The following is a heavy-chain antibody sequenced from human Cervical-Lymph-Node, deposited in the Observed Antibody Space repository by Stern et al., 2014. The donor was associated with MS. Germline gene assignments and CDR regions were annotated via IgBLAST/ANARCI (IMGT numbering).Heavy chain of an antibody. V-gene: IGHV3-21*06. CDR2: ISSSISYV. CDR3: VRDVGYYDFWSGAIGLDF. J-gene: IGHJ4*02. D-gene: IGHD3-3*01. CDR1: GLTFSNYN. Sequence: QLVQSGGGLVKPGGSLRLSCAASGLTFSNYNMNWVRQAPGKGLEWVSSISSSISYVYYADSVKDRFTISRDNAKNSLYLQMNSLRAEDTAVYYCVRDVGYYDFWSGAIGLDFWGQGTLVTVSS.